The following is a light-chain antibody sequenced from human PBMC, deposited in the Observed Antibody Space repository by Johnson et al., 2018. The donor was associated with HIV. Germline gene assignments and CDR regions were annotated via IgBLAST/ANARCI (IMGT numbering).Light chain of an antibody. V-gene: IGLV1-51*01. CDR2: DNS. J-gene: IGLJ1*01. CDR1: RSNIGDNF. CDR3: GTWDSSLSGYV. Sequence: QSVLTQPPSVSAAPGQKVTISCSGNRSNIGDNFVSWYQHLPGTAPKLLVYDNSKRPSGIPDRFSATKSGTSATLGITGLQTGDEADYYFGTWDSSLSGYVFGTGTKVTVL.